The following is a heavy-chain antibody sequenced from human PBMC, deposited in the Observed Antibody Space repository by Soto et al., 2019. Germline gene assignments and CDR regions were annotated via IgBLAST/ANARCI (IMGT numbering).Heavy chain of an antibody. D-gene: IGHD1-26*01. V-gene: IGHV4-39*02. CDR2: VYYSGST. CDR1: GDSITTNGYY. Sequence: QLQLQESGPGLVKPSETLSLTCTVSGDSITTNGYYWAWIRQPPGKGLDWIGNVYYSGSTNYNPSLRGRVPIPGHTSKSQFSLNLTSVTAADTAVYYCAREPVGRPHDNWGQGGLVTVSS. J-gene: IGHJ4*02. CDR3: AREPVGRPHDN.